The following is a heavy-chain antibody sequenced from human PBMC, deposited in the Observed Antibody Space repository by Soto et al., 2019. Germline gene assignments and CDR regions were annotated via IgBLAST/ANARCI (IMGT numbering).Heavy chain of an antibody. CDR3: AKARLWGGDGYNSYYYNAMDV. D-gene: IGHD3-16*01. CDR2: INPNSGGT. V-gene: IGHV1-2*04. J-gene: IGHJ6*02. CDR1: GYTLTGYY. Sequence: ASVKVACKGSGYTLTGYYMHWVRQAPGQGLEWMGWINPNSGGTNYAQKFQGWVTMTRDTSISTAYMELNSLRPEDTALYYCAKARLWGGDGYNSYYYNAMDVWGQGTTVTVSS.